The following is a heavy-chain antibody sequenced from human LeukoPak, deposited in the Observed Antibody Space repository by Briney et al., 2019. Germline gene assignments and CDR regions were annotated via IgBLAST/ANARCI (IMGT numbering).Heavy chain of an antibody. CDR2: SRDKAGRYTT. V-gene: IGHV3-72*01. J-gene: IGHJ4*02. Sequence: AGSLLLSCAASGFTLTDHYVDWVRQAPGKGLEWVGRSRDKAGRYTTEFAASVEGRFTISRDDSKNSLYLQMNSLKPEDSAVYYCARLYYESAIYHPFDHWGQGTLVAVSS. CDR1: GFTLTDHY. CDR3: ARLYYESAIYHPFDH. D-gene: IGHD3-16*01.